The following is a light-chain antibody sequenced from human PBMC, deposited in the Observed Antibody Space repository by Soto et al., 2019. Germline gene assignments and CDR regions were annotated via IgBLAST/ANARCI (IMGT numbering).Light chain of an antibody. CDR1: QTVTSSY. CDR3: QQYGSPPYT. Sequence: EIVLTQSPGTLSLSPGERATLSCRASQTVTSSYLVWYQQKPGQSPRLLIYGASSRATAIPDRFSASGSGTDFTLTIIRLEPEDFAVYYCQQYGSPPYTFGQGTQLEIK. J-gene: IGKJ2*01. CDR2: GAS. V-gene: IGKV3-20*01.